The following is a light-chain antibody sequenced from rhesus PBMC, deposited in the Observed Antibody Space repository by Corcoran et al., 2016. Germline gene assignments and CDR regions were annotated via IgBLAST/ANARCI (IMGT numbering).Light chain of an antibody. Sequence: DIQMTQSPSSLSASVGDTVTITCRASQSINNWLAWYQQKPGKAPNLLIYKASTLQSGVPSRFSGFGSGTDFTLTISSLQSEDFATYCCQQYSSSPLTFDGGAKVELK. CDR1: QSINNW. J-gene: IGKJ4*01. V-gene: IGKV1-22*01. CDR3: QQYSSSPLT. CDR2: KAS.